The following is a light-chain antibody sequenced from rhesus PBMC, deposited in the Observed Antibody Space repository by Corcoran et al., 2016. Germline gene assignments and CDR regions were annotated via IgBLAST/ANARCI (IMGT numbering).Light chain of an antibody. CDR3: RQGYSWPLT. J-gene: IGKJ4*01. V-gene: IGKV3-24*03. Sequence: EIMMTQSPATLSSSPGERATPSCWASQSVSSSLAWFQQKPRQAPKLLIHATPHRATGTPDRFSGHGSGTEVTLTISHMETENVGVYYCRQGYSWPLTFDGGTKVELK. CDR2: ATP. CDR1: QSVSSS.